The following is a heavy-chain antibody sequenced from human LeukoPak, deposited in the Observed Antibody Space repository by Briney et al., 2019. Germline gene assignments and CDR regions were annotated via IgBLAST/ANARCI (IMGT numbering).Heavy chain of an antibody. CDR3: ATLTTVMTAYYFDY. CDR1: GGSISSYY. Sequence: SETLSLTCTVSGGSISSYYWSWIRQPPGKGLEWIGYIYHSGSTDYNPSLKSRVTISVDTSKSQFSLKLTSVTAADTTVYYCATLTTVMTAYYFDYWGQGTLATVSS. V-gene: IGHV4-4*09. CDR2: IYHSGST. J-gene: IGHJ4*02. D-gene: IGHD4-17*01.